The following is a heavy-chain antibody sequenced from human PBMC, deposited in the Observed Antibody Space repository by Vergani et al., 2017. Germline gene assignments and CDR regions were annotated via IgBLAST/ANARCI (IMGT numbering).Heavy chain of an antibody. V-gene: IGHV4-39*01. CDR2: IYYSGST. CDR1: GGSISSSSYY. CDR3: ARHRGAYCGGDCYPNWFDP. J-gene: IGHJ5*02. Sequence: QVQLQESGPGLVKPSGTLSLTCAVSGGSISSSSYYWGWIRQPPGKGLEWIGSIYYSGSTYYNPSLKSRVTISVDTSKNQFSLKLSSVTAADTAVYYCARHRGAYCGGDCYPNWFDPWGQGTLVTVSS. D-gene: IGHD2-21*02.